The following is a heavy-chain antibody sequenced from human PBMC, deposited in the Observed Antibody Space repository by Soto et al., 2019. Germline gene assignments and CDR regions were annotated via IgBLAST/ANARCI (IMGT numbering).Heavy chain of an antibody. CDR2: INHSGST. CDR3: ARGDNLDGILYPQGVPGYYFDY. D-gene: IGHD2-8*01. CDR1: GGCFSGYY. V-gene: IGHV4-34*01. J-gene: IGHJ4*02. Sequence: PSETMSLTCAVYGGCFSGYYWSWIRQPPGKGLEWIGEINHSGSTNYNPSLKSRVTISVDTSKNQFSLKLSSVTAADTAVYYGARGDNLDGILYPQGVPGYYFDYWGQGTLVTVSS.